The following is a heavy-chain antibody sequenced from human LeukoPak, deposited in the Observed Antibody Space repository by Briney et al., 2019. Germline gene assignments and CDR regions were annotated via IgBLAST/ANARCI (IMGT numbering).Heavy chain of an antibody. CDR1: GFTVSSNY. CDR2: IYSGGST. J-gene: IGHJ4*02. D-gene: IGHD6-13*01. V-gene: IGHV3-53*04. CDR3: AGEAAAAEGWFDY. Sequence: PGGSLRLSCAASGFTVSSNYMSWVRQAPGKGLEWVSVIYSGGSTYYADSVKGRFTISRHNSKNTLYLQMNSLRAEDTAVYYCAGEAAAAEGWFDYWGQGTLVTVSS.